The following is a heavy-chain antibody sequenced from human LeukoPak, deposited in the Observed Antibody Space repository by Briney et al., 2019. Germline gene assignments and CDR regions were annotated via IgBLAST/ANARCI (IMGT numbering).Heavy chain of an antibody. CDR3: ARDAGYGYDRFDY. Sequence: GGSLRLSCAASGFTFDDYAMHWVRQAPGKGLEWVSGISWNSSSIGYADSVKGRFTISRDNAKNSLYLQMNSLRAEDTAVYYCARDAGYGYDRFDYWGQGTQVTVSS. D-gene: IGHD5-18*01. V-gene: IGHV3-9*01. J-gene: IGHJ4*02. CDR2: ISWNSSSI. CDR1: GFTFDDYA.